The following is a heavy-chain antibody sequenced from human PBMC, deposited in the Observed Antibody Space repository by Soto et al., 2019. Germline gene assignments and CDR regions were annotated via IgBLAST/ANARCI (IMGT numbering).Heavy chain of an antibody. Sequence: QVQLVQSGAEVKKPGSSVKVSCKASGGTFSSYAISWVRQAPGQGLEWMGGIIPIFGTANYAQKFQGRVTXXAXEXPSTAYMELRSLRSACTAVYYCARSPKYDLLPGSDYWGQGSLVTVSS. CDR1: GGTFSSYA. CDR3: ARSPKYDLLPGSDY. CDR2: IIPIFGTA. J-gene: IGHJ4*02. D-gene: IGHD3-9*01. V-gene: IGHV1-69*12.